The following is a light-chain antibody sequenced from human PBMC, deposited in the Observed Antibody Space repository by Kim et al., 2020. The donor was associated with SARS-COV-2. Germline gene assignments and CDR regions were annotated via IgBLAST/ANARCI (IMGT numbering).Light chain of an antibody. J-gene: IGKJ5*01. Sequence: PGERATRSGRARQTSNNRQVGWYQQKPGQAPRLLSYGASTRAPGVPDRFSGSGSGTGFTLTIGGLQPADFAVYYCQQYGTSPITFGQGTRLEIK. V-gene: IGKV3-20*01. CDR2: GAS. CDR1: QTSNNRQ. CDR3: QQYGTSPIT.